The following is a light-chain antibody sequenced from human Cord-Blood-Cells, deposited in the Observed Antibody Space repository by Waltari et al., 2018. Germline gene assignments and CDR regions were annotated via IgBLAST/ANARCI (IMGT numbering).Light chain of an antibody. CDR3: CSYAGSSTFYV. CDR2: EVS. J-gene: IGLJ1*01. V-gene: IGLV2-23*02. Sequence: SALTQPASVSGSPGQSITLSCTGTSSHVGRYNLVSWYQQHPGKAPKLMIYEVSKRPSGVSNRFSGSKSGNTASLTISGLQAEDEADYYCCSYAGSSTFYVFGTGTKVTVL. CDR1: SSHVGRYNL.